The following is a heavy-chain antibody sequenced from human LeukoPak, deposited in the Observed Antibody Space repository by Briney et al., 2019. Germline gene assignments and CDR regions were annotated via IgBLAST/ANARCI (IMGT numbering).Heavy chain of an antibody. CDR3: ARVVKSFDGGAAGSSVSRFDP. J-gene: IGHJ5*02. CDR1: GGSISSSNYC. Sequence: PSETLSLTCSVSGGSISSSNYCWDWIRQPPGQGLEWIGSICYSGTTYYKPSLKSRVIISVDMSKNQFSLKVNSVTAADTAVYYCARVVKSFDGGAAGSSVSRFDPWGQGTLVTVSS. D-gene: IGHD6-13*01. CDR2: ICYSGTT. V-gene: IGHV4-39*07.